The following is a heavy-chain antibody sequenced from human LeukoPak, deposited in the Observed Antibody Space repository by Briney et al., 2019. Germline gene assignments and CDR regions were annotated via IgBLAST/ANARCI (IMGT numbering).Heavy chain of an antibody. V-gene: IGHV4-4*07. CDR2: IYTSGIT. Sequence: SETLSVSRTVSGGSISSYIWSLIRQPAGKGLEWIGRIYTSGITNYNPSLKSRVTMSVDTSKNQFSLKLSSVPAADTAVYYCARDLGTDCGSTRCFASLVRGQGTTVTVSS. D-gene: IGHD2-2*01. J-gene: IGHJ6*01. CDR1: GGSISSYI. CDR3: ARDLGTDCGSTRCFASLV.